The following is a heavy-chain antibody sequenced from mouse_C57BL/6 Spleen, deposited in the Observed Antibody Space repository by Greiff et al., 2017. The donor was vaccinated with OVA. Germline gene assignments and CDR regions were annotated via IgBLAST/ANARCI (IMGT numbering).Heavy chain of an antibody. Sequence: QVQLQQPGAELVKPGASVKLSCKASGYTFTSYWMQWVKQRPGQGLEWIGEIDPSGSYTNYNQKFKGKATLTVDTSSSTAYMQLSSLTSEDSAVYYCARYSSGYSYAMDYWGQGTSVTVSS. CDR1: GYTFTSYW. CDR3: ARYSSGYSYAMDY. CDR2: IDPSGSYT. V-gene: IGHV1-50*01. J-gene: IGHJ4*01. D-gene: IGHD3-2*02.